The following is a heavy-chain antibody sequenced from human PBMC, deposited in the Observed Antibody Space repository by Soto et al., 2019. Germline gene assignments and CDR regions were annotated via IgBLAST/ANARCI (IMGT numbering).Heavy chain of an antibody. Sequence: GGSLRLSCAASGFTFSSYAMHWVRQAPGKGLEWVAVISYDGSNKYYADSVKGRFTISRDNSKNTLYLQMNSLGAEDTAVYYCARDQWQWLAFDYWGQGTLVTVSS. D-gene: IGHD6-19*01. J-gene: IGHJ4*02. CDR1: GFTFSSYA. CDR2: ISYDGSNK. V-gene: IGHV3-30-3*01. CDR3: ARDQWQWLAFDY.